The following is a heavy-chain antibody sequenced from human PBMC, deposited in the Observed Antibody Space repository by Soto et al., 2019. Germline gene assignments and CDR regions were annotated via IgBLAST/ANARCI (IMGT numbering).Heavy chain of an antibody. CDR1: GFTFSSYS. CDR3: ARSARGFSYGKIDS. V-gene: IGHV3-21*01. D-gene: IGHD5-18*01. Sequence: EVQLVESGGGLVKPGGSLRLSCAASGFTFSSYSMNWVRQAPGKGLEWVSSITTSSTNIYYADSVKGRFTLSRDNSKNSLYLQMNSLRAEDTAVYYCARSARGFSYGKIDSWGQGTLVTVSS. CDR2: ITTSSTNI. J-gene: IGHJ4*02.